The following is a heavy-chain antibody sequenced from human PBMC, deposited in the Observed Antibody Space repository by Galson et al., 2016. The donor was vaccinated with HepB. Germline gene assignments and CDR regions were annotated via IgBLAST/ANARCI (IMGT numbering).Heavy chain of an antibody. CDR2: INPSGGST. Sequence: SVKVSCKASGYTFTSYYMHWVRQAPGQGLEWMGIINPSGGSTSYAQKFQGRVTVTRDTSTSTVYMELSSLRSEDTAEYYCARGTGTGGYFDYWDQGTLVTVSS. CDR1: GYTFTSYY. J-gene: IGHJ4*02. D-gene: IGHD3/OR15-3a*01. V-gene: IGHV1-46*01. CDR3: ARGTGTGGYFDY.